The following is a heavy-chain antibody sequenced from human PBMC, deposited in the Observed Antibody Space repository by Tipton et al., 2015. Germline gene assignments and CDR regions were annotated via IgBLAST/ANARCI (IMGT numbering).Heavy chain of an antibody. CDR2: IYHSGST. CDR1: GGSISSSNW. V-gene: IGHV4-4*02. Sequence: SLRLSCAVSGGSISSSNWWSWVRQPPGKGLEWIGEIYHSGSTNYNPSLKSRVTISVDTSKSQFSLRLSSVTAADTAVYYCARARGYSSWYATRTWFDPWGQGTLVTVSS. D-gene: IGHD6-13*01. J-gene: IGHJ5*02. CDR3: ARARGYSSWYATRTWFDP.